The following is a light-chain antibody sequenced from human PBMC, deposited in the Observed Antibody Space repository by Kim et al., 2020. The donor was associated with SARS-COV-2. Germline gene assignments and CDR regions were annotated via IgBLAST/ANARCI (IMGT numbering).Light chain of an antibody. J-gene: IGKJ4*01. V-gene: IGKV3-15*01. CDR1: QSVSSN. Sequence: EIVMTQFPATLSVSPGERATLSCRASQSVSSNLAWYQQKPGQAPRLLIYGASTRATGIPVRFSGSGSGTEFTLTISSLQSGDFGVYYCQQYNNWHPLTLGGGTKVDIK. CDR3: QQYNNWHPLT. CDR2: GAS.